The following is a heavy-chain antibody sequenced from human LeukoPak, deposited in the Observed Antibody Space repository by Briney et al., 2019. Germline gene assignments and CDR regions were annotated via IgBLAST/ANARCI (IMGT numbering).Heavy chain of an antibody. CDR2: IYYSGST. D-gene: IGHD3-9*01. CDR3: ARGAYYDILTGYYIELVGNELAFDY. Sequence: SETLSLTCTVSGGSISSSSYYWGWIRQPPGKGLEWIGSIYYSGSTYYNPSLKSRVTISVNTSKNQFSLKLSSVTAADTAVYYCARGAYYDILTGYYIELVGNELAFDYWGQGTLVTVSS. CDR1: GGSISSSSYY. V-gene: IGHV4-39*07. J-gene: IGHJ4*02.